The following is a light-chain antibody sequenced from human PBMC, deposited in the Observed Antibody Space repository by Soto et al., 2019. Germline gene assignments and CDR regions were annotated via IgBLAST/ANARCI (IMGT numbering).Light chain of an antibody. V-gene: IGKV3-20*01. J-gene: IGKJ3*01. CDR1: QSVSSNN. CDR2: GAS. Sequence: EILMTQSPVTLSVSPGERATLSCRASQSVSSNNLAWYQQRPGQAPRVVIYGASTRATGIPERFSGSGSGTDFTLTISRLEPEDFAVYYCQQYGRSPFTFGPGTKVDIK. CDR3: QQYGRSPFT.